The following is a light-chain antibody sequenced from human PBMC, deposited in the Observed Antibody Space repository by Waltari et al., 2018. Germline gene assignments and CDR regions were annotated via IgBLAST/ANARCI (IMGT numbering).Light chain of an antibody. J-gene: IGLJ2*01. V-gene: IGLV3-19*01. CDR1: SLKTYF. CDR2: GRN. Sequence: SSELTQDPAVSVAVGQTVRITCQGDSLKTYFASWYQQKPGQAPLLVIYGRNDRPSGIPDRFFGASTGDKSSLTITGAQAEDEADYFCNCRDSSGNHRLGGGTKLTVL. CDR3: NCRDSSGNHR.